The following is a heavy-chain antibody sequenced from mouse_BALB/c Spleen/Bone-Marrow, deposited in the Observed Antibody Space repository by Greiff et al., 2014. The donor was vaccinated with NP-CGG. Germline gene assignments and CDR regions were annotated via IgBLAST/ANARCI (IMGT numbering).Heavy chain of an antibody. CDR2: ISYDGTN. J-gene: IGHJ2*01. V-gene: IGHV3-6*02. CDR1: GYSITSGYY. CDR3: ASLYGHPGY. Sequence: VQLQQSGPGLVEPSQSLSLTCSVTGYSITSGYYWNWIRQFPGNKLEWMGYISYDGTNNYNPSLKNRISITRDTSKNQFFLKLNSVTTEDTATYYCASLYGHPGYWGQGTTLTVSS. D-gene: IGHD1-2*01.